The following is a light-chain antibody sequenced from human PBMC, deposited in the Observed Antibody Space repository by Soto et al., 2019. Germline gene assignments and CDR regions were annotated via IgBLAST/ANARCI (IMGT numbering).Light chain of an antibody. CDR2: DVN. J-gene: IGLJ2*01. V-gene: IGLV2-14*03. CDR3: SSHSSSSTLVV. Sequence: QSDLTQPASMSGSPGQSITISCTGTSSDVGGYNYVSWYRQHPGKAPKLMIYDVNNRPSGVSNRFSGSKSGNTASLTISGLQAEDEADYYCSSHSSSSTLVVFGGGTKLTVL. CDR1: SSDVGGYNY.